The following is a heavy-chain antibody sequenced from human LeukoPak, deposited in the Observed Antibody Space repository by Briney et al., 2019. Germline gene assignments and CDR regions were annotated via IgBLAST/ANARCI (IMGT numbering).Heavy chain of an antibody. D-gene: IGHD3-9*01. CDR2: ISPSGGST. CDR3: ARRVLLYDILTADSRYYYYYMDV. CDR1: GYTFTSNY. V-gene: IGHV1-46*01. Sequence: ASVKVSCKAFGYTFTSNYMHWVRQAPGQGPEWMGVISPSGGSTTYAQKFQGRVTMTRNTSISTAYMELSSLRSEDTAVYYCARRVLLYDILTADSRYYYYYMDVWGRGTTVTISS. J-gene: IGHJ6*03.